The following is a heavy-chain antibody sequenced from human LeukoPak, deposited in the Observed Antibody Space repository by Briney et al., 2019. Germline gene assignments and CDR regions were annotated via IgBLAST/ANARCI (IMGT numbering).Heavy chain of an antibody. J-gene: IGHJ4*02. D-gene: IGHD2/OR15-2a*01. CDR1: GLTVTNAW. CDR3: VSFYETY. V-gene: IGHV3-74*01. Sequence: GGSLRLSCAASGLTVTNAWMNWVRQAPGKGLVWVSHINSDGSWTSYADSVKGRFTISKDNAKNTVYLQMNSLRAEDTAVYYCVSFYETYWGRGTLVTVSS. CDR2: INSDGSWT.